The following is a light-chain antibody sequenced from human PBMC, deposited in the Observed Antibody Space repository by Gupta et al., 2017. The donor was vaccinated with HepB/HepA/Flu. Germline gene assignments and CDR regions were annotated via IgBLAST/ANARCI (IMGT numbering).Light chain of an antibody. Sequence: EIVMTQSSLSLLVTSGEQASIPCRSSQSLLHSNGYKYLDWYLQKPGQSPQLLIYLGSNRASGVPDRFSGSGSGTTFTLKISRVEAEDVGVYYCMQALQTPRTFGQGTKVEIK. CDR1: QSLLHSNGYKY. J-gene: IGKJ1*01. CDR3: MQALQTPRT. V-gene: IGKV2-28*01. CDR2: LGS.